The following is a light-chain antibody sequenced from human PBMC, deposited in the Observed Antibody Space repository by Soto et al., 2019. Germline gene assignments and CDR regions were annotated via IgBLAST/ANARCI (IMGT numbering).Light chain of an antibody. J-gene: IGKJ2*01. CDR1: QSVSSN. CDR3: QQYNNWPYT. V-gene: IGKV3-15*01. CDR2: GAS. Sequence: EIVMTQSPATLSVSPGERATLSCRASQSVSSNLAWYQQKPGQAPRLLIYGASTRATGIGARLSGSGSEPEFTLTISSLQSEDFAVYYCQQYNNWPYTFGQGTKLEIK.